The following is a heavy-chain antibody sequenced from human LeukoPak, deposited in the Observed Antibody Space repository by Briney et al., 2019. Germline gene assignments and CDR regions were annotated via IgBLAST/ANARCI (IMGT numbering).Heavy chain of an antibody. Sequence: GGSLRLSRAASGFTFSSYSMNWVRQAPGKGLEWVSSISSSGSTIYYADSVKGRFTISRDNAKNSLYLQMNSLRAEDTAVYYCARSLTPYYYDSSGYPYRGYYYYYMDVWGKGTTVTVSS. J-gene: IGHJ6*03. CDR2: ISSSGSTI. CDR1: GFTFSSYS. CDR3: ARSLTPYYYDSSGYPYRGYYYYYMDV. D-gene: IGHD3-22*01. V-gene: IGHV3-48*04.